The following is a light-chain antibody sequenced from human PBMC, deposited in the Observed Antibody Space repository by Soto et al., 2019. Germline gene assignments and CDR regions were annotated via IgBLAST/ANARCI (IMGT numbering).Light chain of an antibody. Sequence: DIQMTQSPSSLSASVGDRVTITCQASQGISRYLNWYQQKPGKAPKVLIYAASNLESGVPSRFSGSGSGTDFSLTISSLQAGDFATYFCQETFTTPYTFGQGTKLEIK. V-gene: IGKV1-39*01. J-gene: IGKJ2*01. CDR1: QGISRY. CDR3: QETFTTPYT. CDR2: AAS.